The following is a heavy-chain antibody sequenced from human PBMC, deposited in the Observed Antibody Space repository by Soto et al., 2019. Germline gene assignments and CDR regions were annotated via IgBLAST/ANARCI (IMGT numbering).Heavy chain of an antibody. J-gene: IGHJ6*03. Sequence: SETLSLTCTVSGGSISSYYWSWIRQPPGKGLEWIGYIYYSGSTNYNPSLKSRVTISVDTSKNQFSLKLSSVTAADTAVYYCAGLNTVPTGGYYYYYMDVWGKGTTVTVSS. CDR2: IYYSGST. CDR1: GGSISSYY. D-gene: IGHD4-4*01. CDR3: AGLNTVPTGGYYYYYMDV. V-gene: IGHV4-59*01.